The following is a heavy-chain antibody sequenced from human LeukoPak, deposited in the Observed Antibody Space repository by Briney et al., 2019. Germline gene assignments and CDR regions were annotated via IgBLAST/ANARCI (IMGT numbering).Heavy chain of an antibody. CDR3: ARGKVLCYDY. CDR2: ISSSSSYI. J-gene: IGHJ4*02. CDR1: GFTFTRHA. V-gene: IGHV3-21*01. Sequence: PGGSLRLSCAASGFTFTRHAMSWVRQTPGKGLEWVSSISSSSSYIYYADSVKGRFTISRDNAKNSLYLQMNSLRAEDTAVYYCARGKVLCYDYWGQGTLVTVSS.